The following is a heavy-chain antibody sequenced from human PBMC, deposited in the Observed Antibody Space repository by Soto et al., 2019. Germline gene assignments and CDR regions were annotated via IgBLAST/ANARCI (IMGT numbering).Heavy chain of an antibody. CDR3: ARDMGGGGSCPDAFDI. J-gene: IGHJ3*02. CDR2: IYFSVSS. V-gene: IGHV4-31*03. D-gene: IGHD2-15*01. CDR1: GGSISSGGYY. Sequence: SETISLTCTVSGGSISSGGYYWSWIRQHPGKGLEWIGYIYFSVSSYYNPSLKSRVTVSVDTSKNQFSLKLSSVTAAVTAVYYCARDMGGGGSCPDAFDIWGPGTM.